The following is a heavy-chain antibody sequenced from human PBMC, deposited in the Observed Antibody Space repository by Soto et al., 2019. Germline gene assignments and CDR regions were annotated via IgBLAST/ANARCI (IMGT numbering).Heavy chain of an antibody. D-gene: IGHD2-2*01. V-gene: IGHV4-34*01. Sequence: QVQLQQWGAGLLKPSETLSLTCAVYGGSFSGYYWSWIRQPPGKGLEWIGEINHSGSTTYNPSLKSRVPISVDTSKNQFSLKLSSVTAADTAVYYCARNSYCSSTSCFYDFDYWGQGTLVTVSS. J-gene: IGHJ4*02. CDR3: ARNSYCSSTSCFYDFDY. CDR1: GGSFSGYY. CDR2: INHSGST.